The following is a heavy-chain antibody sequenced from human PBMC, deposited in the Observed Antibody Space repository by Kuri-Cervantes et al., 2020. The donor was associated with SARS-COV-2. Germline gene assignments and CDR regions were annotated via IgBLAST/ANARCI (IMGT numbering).Heavy chain of an antibody. CDR1: GGSISSYY. V-gene: IGHV4-59*01. CDR3: ARSKGSGWFGFDPSMDV. Sequence: SETLSLTCTVSGGSISSYYWSWIRQPPGKGLEWIGYIYYSGSTNYNPSLKSRATISVDTSKNQFSLKLGSVTAADTAVYYCARSKGSGWFGFDPSMDVWGQGTTVTVSS. CDR2: IYYSGST. J-gene: IGHJ6*02. D-gene: IGHD6-19*01.